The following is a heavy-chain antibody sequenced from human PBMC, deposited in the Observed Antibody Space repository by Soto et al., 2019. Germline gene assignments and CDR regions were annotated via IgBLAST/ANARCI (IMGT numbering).Heavy chain of an antibody. J-gene: IGHJ4*02. Sequence: GGSLRLSCAASGFTFSSYAMSWVRQAPGKGLEWVSAISGRGGSTYYADSVKGRFTISRDNSKNTLYLQMNSLRAEDTAVYYCAKDLPLYDSSGHGPWYFDYWGQGTLVTVSS. D-gene: IGHD3-22*01. V-gene: IGHV3-23*01. CDR2: ISGRGGST. CDR3: AKDLPLYDSSGHGPWYFDY. CDR1: GFTFSSYA.